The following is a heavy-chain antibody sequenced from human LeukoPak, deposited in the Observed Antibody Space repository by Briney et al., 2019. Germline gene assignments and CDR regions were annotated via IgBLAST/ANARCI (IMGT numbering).Heavy chain of an antibody. Sequence: GGSLRLSCAASGFTFSSYAMSWVRQAPGKGLEWVSAISGSGGSTYYADSVKGRFTISRDNAKKSLYLQMNSLRAEDTAVYYCARGAEGIAATDSNFDYWGQGTLVTVSS. D-gene: IGHD6-13*01. CDR3: ARGAEGIAATDSNFDY. V-gene: IGHV3-23*01. J-gene: IGHJ4*02. CDR2: ISGSGGST. CDR1: GFTFSSYA.